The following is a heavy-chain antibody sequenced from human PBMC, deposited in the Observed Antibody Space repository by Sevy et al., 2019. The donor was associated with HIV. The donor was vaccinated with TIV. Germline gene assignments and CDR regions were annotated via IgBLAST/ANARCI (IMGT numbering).Heavy chain of an antibody. CDR1: GFTFSSYG. CDR2: IWYDGSNK. V-gene: IGHV3-33*06. D-gene: IGHD6-19*01. CDR3: AKVGTRSGWYSYYYYYMDV. J-gene: IGHJ6*03. Sequence: GGSLRLSCAASGFTFSSYGMHWVRQAPGKGLEWVAVIWYDGSNKYYADSVKGRFIISRDNSKNTLYLQMNSLRAEDTAVYYCAKVGTRSGWYSYYYYYMDVWGKGTTVTVSS.